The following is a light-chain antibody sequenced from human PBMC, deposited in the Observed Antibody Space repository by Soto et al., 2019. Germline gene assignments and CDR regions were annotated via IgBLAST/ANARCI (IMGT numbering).Light chain of an antibody. CDR2: DVT. J-gene: IGLJ1*01. CDR3: CSYVGTYSYV. Sequence: QSVLTQPASVSDSPGQSITISCTGNSSDVGGYNHVSWYQQHPGKAPKLMIYDVTNRPSGVSNRFSGSKSGSTASLIISGLQAEDEADYYCCSYVGTYSYVFGTGTKVTVL. CDR1: SSDVGGYNH. V-gene: IGLV2-14*01.